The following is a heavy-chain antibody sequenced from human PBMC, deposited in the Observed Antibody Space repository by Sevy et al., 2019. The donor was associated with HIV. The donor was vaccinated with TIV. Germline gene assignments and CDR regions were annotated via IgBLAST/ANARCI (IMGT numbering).Heavy chain of an antibody. Sequence: GGSLRLSCAASGFTYNGYGMHWVRQAPGKGLEWVAVIWYDGSNKEYADSVKGRFTISRDNSKNTLYLQMNNLRAEDTVVYYCASEYIAVAGIGYYFHYWGQGTLVTVSS. CDR2: IWYDGSNK. D-gene: IGHD6-19*01. J-gene: IGHJ4*02. CDR3: ASEYIAVAGIGYYFHY. V-gene: IGHV3-33*01. CDR1: GFTYNGYG.